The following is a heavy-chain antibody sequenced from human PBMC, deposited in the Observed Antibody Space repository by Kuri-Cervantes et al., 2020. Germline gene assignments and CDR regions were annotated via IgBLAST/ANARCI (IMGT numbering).Heavy chain of an antibody. Sequence: SETLSLTCAISGDSVSSNSAAWNWIRQSPSRGLEWLGRTYYRSKWYNDYAVSVNSRITINPDTSKNQFSLQLNSVTPEDTAVYYCARDRGEWLVGWFDPWGQGTLVTVSS. V-gene: IGHV6-1*01. CDR3: ARDRGEWLVGWFDP. CDR2: TYYRSKWYN. J-gene: IGHJ5*02. D-gene: IGHD6-19*01. CDR1: GDSVSSNSAA.